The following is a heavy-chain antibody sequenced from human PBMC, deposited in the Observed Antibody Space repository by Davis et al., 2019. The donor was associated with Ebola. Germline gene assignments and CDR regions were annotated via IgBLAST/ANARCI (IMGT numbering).Heavy chain of an antibody. V-gene: IGHV4-59*01. Sequence: SETLSLTCTVSGGSISSYYWSWIRQPPGKGLEWIGYIYYSGSTNYNPSLKSRVTISVDTSKNQFSLKLSSVTAADTAVYYCASTDPLDGMDVWGQGTTVTVSS. CDR2: IYYSGST. CDR1: GGSISSYY. CDR3: ASTDPLDGMDV. J-gene: IGHJ6*02. D-gene: IGHD2-8*02.